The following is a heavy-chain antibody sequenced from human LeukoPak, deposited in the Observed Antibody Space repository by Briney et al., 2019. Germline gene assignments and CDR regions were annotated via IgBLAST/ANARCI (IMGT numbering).Heavy chain of an antibody. Sequence: PGGSLRLSYAASGFTFSNYWMHWVRRAPGKGLVWVSRIKSDGSSTSYADFVKGRFTISRDNAKNTLYLQMNSLRAEDTAVYYCARDPGICSGGSCYSHFDYWGQGTLVTVSS. CDR1: GFTFSNYW. V-gene: IGHV3-74*01. J-gene: IGHJ4*02. CDR3: ARDPGICSGGSCYSHFDY. CDR2: IKSDGSST. D-gene: IGHD2-15*01.